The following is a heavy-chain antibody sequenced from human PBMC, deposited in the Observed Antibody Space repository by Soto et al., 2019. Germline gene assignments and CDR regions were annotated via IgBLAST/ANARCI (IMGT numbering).Heavy chain of an antibody. CDR3: AREAKSVAAFDDGDSALYYFDY. CDR2: ISWGGGST. D-gene: IGHD4-17*01. CDR1: RVSLDGNT. J-gene: IGHJ4*02. V-gene: IGHV3-43*01. Sequence: ARGDLRVSCAAPRVSLDGNTMSWGRHGPGKGLEWGSLISWGGGSTYYADSVKGRLTISRDNAKNSLYLQMNSLRAEDTAVYYCAREAKSVAAFDDGDSALYYFDYWGQGTLVTAPQ.